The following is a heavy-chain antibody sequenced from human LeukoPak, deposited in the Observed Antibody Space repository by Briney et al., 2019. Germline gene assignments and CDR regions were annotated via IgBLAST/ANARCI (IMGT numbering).Heavy chain of an antibody. J-gene: IGHJ4*02. CDR2: ISGSGSNT. D-gene: IGHD2-15*01. V-gene: IGHV3-23*01. CDR1: GFIFNDYA. Sequence: PGGSLRLSCAASGFIFNDYAMNWVRQAPGKGLEWVSDISGSGSNTRYTDSVKGRFTISRENSKNILYLHMNSLRLEDTAVYYCAKAVSPIAPTSSFDSWGQGTMVIVSS. CDR3: AKAVSPIAPTSSFDS.